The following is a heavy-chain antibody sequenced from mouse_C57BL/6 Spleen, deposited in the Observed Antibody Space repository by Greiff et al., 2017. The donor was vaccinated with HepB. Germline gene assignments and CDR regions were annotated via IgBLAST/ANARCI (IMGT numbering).Heavy chain of an antibody. V-gene: IGHV1-52*01. D-gene: IGHD1-1*01. J-gene: IGHJ3*01. CDR3: ARDYYGREFAY. CDR2: IDPSDSET. CDR1: GYTFTSYW. Sequence: QVQLQQPGAELVRPGSSVKLSCKASGYTFTSYWMHWVKQRPIQGLEWIGNIDPSDSETHYNQKFKDKATLTVDKSSSTAYMQLSSLTSEDSAVYYCARDYYGREFAYWGQGTLVTVSA.